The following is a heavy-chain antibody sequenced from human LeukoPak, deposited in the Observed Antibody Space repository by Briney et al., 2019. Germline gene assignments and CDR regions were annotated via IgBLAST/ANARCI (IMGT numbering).Heavy chain of an antibody. CDR3: VSSEWYAAFDI. Sequence: GSLRLSSSASGFSSSSHCMHCVRQAPGKGLVWVSRINSDGSSISYADSVKGRFTISRDNAKNTLYLQMNSLGVEDTAVFYCVSSEWYAAFDIWGQGTMVTVSS. D-gene: IGHD6-19*01. J-gene: IGHJ3*02. V-gene: IGHV3-74*01. CDR2: INSDGSSI. CDR1: GFSSSSHC.